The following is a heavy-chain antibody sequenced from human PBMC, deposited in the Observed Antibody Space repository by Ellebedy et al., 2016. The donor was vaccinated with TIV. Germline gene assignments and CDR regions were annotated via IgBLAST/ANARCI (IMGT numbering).Heavy chain of an antibody. D-gene: IGHD3-10*01. J-gene: IGHJ4*01. CDR2: IYSGGST. CDR1: GITVRNNY. V-gene: IGHV3-66*01. Sequence: GESLKISCAASGITVRNNYMAWVRQAPGKGLEWVSVIYSGGSTYYADSVKNRFSISRDNSNNTLYLQLNSLRAEDTAVYYCARETPSQSGTYYSAFDFWGHGTLVTVSP. CDR3: ARETPSQSGTYYSAFDF.